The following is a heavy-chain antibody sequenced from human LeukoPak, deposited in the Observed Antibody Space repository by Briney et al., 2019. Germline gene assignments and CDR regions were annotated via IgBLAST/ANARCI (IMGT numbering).Heavy chain of an antibody. V-gene: IGHV3-33*08. Sequence: GGSLRLSCAASGFTFSSYGMHWVRQAPGKGLEWVAVIWYDGSNKYYADSVKGRFTISRDNSKNTLYLQMNGLRAEDTAVYYCARGSQRSYYFDYWGQGTLVTVSS. D-gene: IGHD1-1*01. J-gene: IGHJ4*02. CDR1: GFTFSSYG. CDR2: IWYDGSNK. CDR3: ARGSQRSYYFDY.